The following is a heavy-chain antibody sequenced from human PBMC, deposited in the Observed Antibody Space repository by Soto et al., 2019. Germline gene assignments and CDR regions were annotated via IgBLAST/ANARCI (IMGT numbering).Heavy chain of an antibody. J-gene: IGHJ6*02. Sequence: EVQLLESGGGLVQPGGSLRLSCAASGFTFSSYAMSWVRQAPGKGLEWVSAISGSGGSTYYADSVKGRFTISRDNSQNTLYLQMNSLRAEDTAVYYCAKDCSGGSCYYYGMDVWGQGTTVTVSS. V-gene: IGHV3-23*01. D-gene: IGHD2-15*01. CDR1: GFTFSSYA. CDR3: AKDCSGGSCYYYGMDV. CDR2: ISGSGGST.